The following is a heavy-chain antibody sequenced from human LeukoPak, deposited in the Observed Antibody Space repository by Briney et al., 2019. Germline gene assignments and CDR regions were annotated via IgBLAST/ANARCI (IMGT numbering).Heavy chain of an antibody. D-gene: IGHD2-2*01. CDR3: AKGVTSSYYYYYGMDV. CDR2: IWYDGNNK. Sequence: GGSLRLSCAASGFTFSSYGMHWVRQAPGKGLEWVAVIWYDGNNKYYADSVKGRFTISRDNSKNTLYLQMNSLRAEDTAVYYCAKGVTSSYYYYYGMDVWGQGTTVTVSS. J-gene: IGHJ6*02. CDR1: GFTFSSYG. V-gene: IGHV3-33*06.